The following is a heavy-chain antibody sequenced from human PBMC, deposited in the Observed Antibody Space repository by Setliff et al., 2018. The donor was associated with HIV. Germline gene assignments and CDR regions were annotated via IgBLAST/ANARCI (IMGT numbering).Heavy chain of an antibody. CDR2: VSPYNGDT. Sequence: GASVKVSCKTSDYIFLSYGISWVRQAPGQGLEWRGWVSPYNGDTKYAQKFQGRVTMTTDTSARTGYMELRNLRSDDTAVYYCARYNFWSGYESDYWGQGTLVTV. J-gene: IGHJ4*02. D-gene: IGHD3-3*01. CDR1: DYIFLSYG. V-gene: IGHV1-18*01. CDR3: ARYNFWSGYESDY.